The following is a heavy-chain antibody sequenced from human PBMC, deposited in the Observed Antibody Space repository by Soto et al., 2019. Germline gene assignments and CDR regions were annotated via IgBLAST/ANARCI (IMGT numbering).Heavy chain of an antibody. CDR1: GGSFSGHS. CDR3: STRAYDTNGYYRFDP. CDR2: INHSGRV. D-gene: IGHD3-22*01. V-gene: IGHV4-34*01. Sequence: TLSLTCAVYGGSFSGHSWTWIRQSPGKGLEWIGDINHSGRVNYSPSLKSRVTISLDTSKNQFSLTLSAVTAADTAMYYCSTRAYDTNGYYRFDPWGQGTLVTVSS. J-gene: IGHJ5*01.